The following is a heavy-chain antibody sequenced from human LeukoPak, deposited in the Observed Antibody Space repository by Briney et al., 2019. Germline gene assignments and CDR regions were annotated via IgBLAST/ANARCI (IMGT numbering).Heavy chain of an antibody. V-gene: IGHV3-7*01. CDR1: GFTFKGYW. Sequence: GGSLRLSCAASGFTFKGYWMSWVRQAPGKGLEWVANIQQDGSEKKYVDSVKGRFTISRGNAKNSLYLQMDSLRAEDTAVYYCVRLRYTYGKNFDCWGQGTLVTVSS. J-gene: IGHJ4*02. CDR2: IQQDGSEK. D-gene: IGHD5-18*01. CDR3: VRLRYTYGKNFDC.